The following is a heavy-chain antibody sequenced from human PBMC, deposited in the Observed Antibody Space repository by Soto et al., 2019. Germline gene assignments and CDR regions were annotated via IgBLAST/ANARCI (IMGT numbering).Heavy chain of an antibody. V-gene: IGHV3-23*01. Sequence: PGGSLRLSCAASGFTFSSHAMGWLRQAPGTGPEWVAFVDGSGGDTSYADSVKGRFTISRDNSDNSLFLHMNSLRAEDTGRYFCAKEIFPAAHAATSAFDLWGQGTLVTVSS. CDR2: VDGSGGDT. CDR1: GFTFSSHA. D-gene: IGHD2-15*01. J-gene: IGHJ4*02. CDR3: AKEIFPAAHAATSAFDL.